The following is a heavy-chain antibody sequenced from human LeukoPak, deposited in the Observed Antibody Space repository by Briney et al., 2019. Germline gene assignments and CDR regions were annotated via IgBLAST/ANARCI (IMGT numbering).Heavy chain of an antibody. V-gene: IGHV1-46*01. J-gene: IGHJ3*02. CDR3: ASTVGATRKIEDAFDI. D-gene: IGHD1-26*01. CDR1: GYTFTSYY. CDR2: INPSGGST. Sequence: ASVKVSCKASGYTFTSYYMHWVRQAPGQGLEWMGIINPSGGSTSYAQKFQGRVTITTDESTSTAYMELSSLRSEDTAVYYCASTVGATRKIEDAFDIWGQGTMVTVSS.